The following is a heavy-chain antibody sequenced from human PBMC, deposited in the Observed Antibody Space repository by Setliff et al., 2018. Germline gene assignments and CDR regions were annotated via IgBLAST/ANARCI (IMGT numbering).Heavy chain of an antibody. CDR3: ARLGSSSWYNDVFDF. CDR2: IYPGDSDT. CDR1: GYSFTTYW. J-gene: IGHJ3*01. D-gene: IGHD6-13*01. V-gene: IGHV5-51*01. Sequence: GESLKISCKGSGYSFTTYWIGWVRQMPGKGLEWMGIIYPGDSDTRYSPSFQGQVTISADKSISTAYLQLSSLKASDTAIYYCARLGSSSWYNDVFDFWGPGTMVTVSS.